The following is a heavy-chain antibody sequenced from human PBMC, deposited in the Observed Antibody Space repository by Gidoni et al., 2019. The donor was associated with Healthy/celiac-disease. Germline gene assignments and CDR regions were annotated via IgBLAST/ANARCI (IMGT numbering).Heavy chain of an antibody. CDR1: GGSICRYY. V-gene: IGHV4-59*01. CDR3: AAWTYCGYLMIKYYFDY. Sequence: QVQLQASRPGLVQPSETLSLTRTVSGGSICRYYWRWIRQPPGKGLEWIWYIEYSGSTNYNPSLKSRCTISVDTSKDQFSLKLISVTAADTAVYYCAAWTYCGYLMIKYYFDYWGQGTLVTVSS. D-gene: IGHD6-25*01. CDR2: IEYSGST. J-gene: IGHJ4*02.